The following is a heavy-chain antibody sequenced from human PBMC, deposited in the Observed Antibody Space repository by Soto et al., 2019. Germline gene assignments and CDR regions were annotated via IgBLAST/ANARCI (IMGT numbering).Heavy chain of an antibody. Sequence: QVPLVQSGAEVKKPGSSVKVSCKASGGTFSSYAFNWGRQAPGQGLEWMGRIIPILGIGDYAQRFQGRVTITADKSTSTVYMELSSLRSEDTAVYYCARNPRAVAAMHMDVWGKGTMVTVSS. D-gene: IGHD6-19*01. CDR3: ARNPRAVAAMHMDV. CDR2: IIPILGIG. V-gene: IGHV1-69*04. J-gene: IGHJ6*03. CDR1: GGTFSSYA.